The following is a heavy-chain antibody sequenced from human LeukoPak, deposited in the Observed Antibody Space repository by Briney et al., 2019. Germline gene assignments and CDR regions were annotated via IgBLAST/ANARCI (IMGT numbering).Heavy chain of an antibody. CDR3: ARQLFWSGYPDY. D-gene: IGHD3-3*01. CDR1: GFTFSSYA. J-gene: IGHJ4*02. Sequence: GGSLRLSCAASGFTFSSYAMSWVRQAPGKGLEWVSAISGSGGGTYYADSVKGRFTISRDNSKNTLYLQMNSLRAEDTAVYYCARQLFWSGYPDYWGQGTLVAVSS. CDR2: ISGSGGGT. V-gene: IGHV3-23*01.